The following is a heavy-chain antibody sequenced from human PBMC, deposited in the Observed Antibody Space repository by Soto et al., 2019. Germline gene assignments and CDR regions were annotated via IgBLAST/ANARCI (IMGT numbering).Heavy chain of an antibody. CDR3: EAEMNFGKVSVV. V-gene: IGHV1-69*01. D-gene: IGHD3-3*01. CDR1: GDTDTNYV. CDR2: IFPKFGTT. Sequence: QVQLVQSGAEVKKPGSSVKVSCKASGDTDTNYVISWVRQAPGQGLEWMGGIFPKFGTTYSAQKLQDRLTIAADERTSTVYMQLSSLRLDDTAVYYCEAEMNFGKVSVVWGQGTTVTVSS. J-gene: IGHJ6*02.